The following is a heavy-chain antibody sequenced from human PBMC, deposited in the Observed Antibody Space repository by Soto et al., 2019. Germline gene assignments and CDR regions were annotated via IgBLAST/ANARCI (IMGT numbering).Heavy chain of an antibody. CDR2: INPNSGGT. D-gene: IGHD4-17*01. J-gene: IGHJ6*02. V-gene: IGHV1-2*04. CDR3: ARGTWVTTIYYYYGMDV. CDR1: GYTFTGYY. Sequence: EASVKVSCKASGYTFTGYYMHWVRQAPGQGLEWMGWINPNSGGTNYAQKFQGWVTMTRDTSISTAYMELSRLRSDDTAVYYCARGTWVTTIYYYYGMDVWGQGTTVTVSS.